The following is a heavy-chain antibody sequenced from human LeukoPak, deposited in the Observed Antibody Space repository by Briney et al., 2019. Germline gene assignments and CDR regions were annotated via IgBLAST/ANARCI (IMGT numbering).Heavy chain of an antibody. D-gene: IGHD2-21*02. CDR1: GGSISTGGNY. CDR3: ARALTAIPDY. V-gene: IGHV4-31*03. J-gene: IGHJ4*02. CDR2: IYYSGST. Sequence: SQTLSLTCTVSGGSISTGGNYWSWFRQHPGKGLEWIGYIYYSGSTYYNPSLQSRITISVDTSKNQFSLELSSVTAADTAVYYCARALTAIPDYWGQGTLVTVSS.